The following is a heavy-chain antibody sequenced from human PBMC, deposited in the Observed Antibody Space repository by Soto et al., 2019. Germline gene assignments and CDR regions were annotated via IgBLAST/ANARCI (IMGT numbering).Heavy chain of an antibody. J-gene: IGHJ6*02. CDR2: IAVGSGDT. CDR3: ASAYYYDSSGGDWGMDV. CDR1: GFTFTSSA. V-gene: IGHV1-58*01. D-gene: IGHD3-22*01. Sequence: SVKVSCKASGFTFTSSAVQWLRQARGQRLEWIGWIAVGSGDTRYAQKFQERVTLIWDVSTSTVYMELSSLRSEDTAVYYCASAYYYDSSGGDWGMDVWGQGTTVTVSS.